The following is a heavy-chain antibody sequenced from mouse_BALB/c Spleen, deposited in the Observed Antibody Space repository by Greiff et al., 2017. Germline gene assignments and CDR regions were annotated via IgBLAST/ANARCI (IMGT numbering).Heavy chain of an antibody. D-gene: IGHD1-2*01. CDR3: ASERITTATAWFAY. CDR1: GYTFSSYW. CDR2: ILPGSGST. Sequence: QVQLKESGAELMKPGASVKISCKATGYTFSSYWIEWVKQRPGHGLEWIGEILPGSGSTNYNEKFKGKATFTADTSSNTAYMQLSSLTSEDSAVYYCASERITTATAWFAYWGQGTLVTVSA. V-gene: IGHV1-9*01. J-gene: IGHJ3*01.